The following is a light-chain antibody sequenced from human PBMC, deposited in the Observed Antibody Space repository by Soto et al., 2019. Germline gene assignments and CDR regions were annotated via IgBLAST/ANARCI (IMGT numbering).Light chain of an antibody. CDR3: QHYDTCST. CDR1: QGIRNY. CDR2: AAS. J-gene: IGKJ1*01. Sequence: TQLTQSPCSLSASVCDTIPITIRASQGIRNYVAWFQQNAGTAPKFLIYAASSVQSGVASNFGGSGSGTDFTLTIGSLPPEDFATYCCQHYDTCSTIGQGTKVDI. V-gene: IGKV1-16*02.